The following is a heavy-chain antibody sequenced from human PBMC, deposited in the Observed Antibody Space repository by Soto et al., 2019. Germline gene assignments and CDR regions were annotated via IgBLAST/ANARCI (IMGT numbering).Heavy chain of an antibody. CDR3: ARSREMYYYDSSGYYAH. D-gene: IGHD3-22*01. Sequence: SETLSLTCTVSGDSISTSYYWNWIRQSPGKELEWIGYVSFSGSTSYNPSLKSRVTISVDTSKNQLSLKLSSVTAADTAVYYCARSREMYYYDSSGYYAHWGQGTLVT. CDR2: VSFSGST. CDR1: GDSISTSYY. V-gene: IGHV4-59*01. J-gene: IGHJ4*02.